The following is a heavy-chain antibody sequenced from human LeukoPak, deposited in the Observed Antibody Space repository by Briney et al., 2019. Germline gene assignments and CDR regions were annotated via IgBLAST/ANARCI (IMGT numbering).Heavy chain of an antibody. J-gene: IGHJ3*02. D-gene: IGHD3-16*02. Sequence: ASVKVSCKVSGYTLTELSMHWVRQAPGKGLEWMGGFDPEDGETIYAQKFQGRVTMTEDTSTDTAYMELSSLRSEDTAVHYCATGTRNDYVWGSYRSRAYAFDIWGQGTMVTVSS. CDR2: FDPEDGET. V-gene: IGHV1-24*01. CDR1: GYTLTELS. CDR3: ATGTRNDYVWGSYRSRAYAFDI.